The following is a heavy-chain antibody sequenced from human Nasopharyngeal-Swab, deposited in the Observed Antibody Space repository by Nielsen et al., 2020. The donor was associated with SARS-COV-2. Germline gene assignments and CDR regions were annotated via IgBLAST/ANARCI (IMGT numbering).Heavy chain of an antibody. Sequence: GESLKISCAASGFTFSSYSMNWVRQAPGKGLEWVSYISGSSSTIYYADSVKGRFTISRDNAKNSLYLQMNSLRDEGTAVYYCASDSEMATISWGQGTLVTVSS. CDR2: ISGSSSTI. J-gene: IGHJ4*02. V-gene: IGHV3-48*02. D-gene: IGHD5-24*01. CDR1: GFTFSSYS. CDR3: ASDSEMATIS.